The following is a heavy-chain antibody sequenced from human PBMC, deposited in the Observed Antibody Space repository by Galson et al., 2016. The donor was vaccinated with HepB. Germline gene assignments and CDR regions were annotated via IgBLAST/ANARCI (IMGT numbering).Heavy chain of an antibody. D-gene: IGHD3-10*01. V-gene: IGHV1-2*04. Sequence: SGYTFTDYHLHWVRQAPGQGLEWTGWINPDSGGTNFAQKFQGWVTMTRDTSISTAYMELRRLVSHDTAVYYCARPRRGGYYFDYWGQGTLVTVSS. CDR2: INPDSGGT. J-gene: IGHJ4*02. CDR1: GYTFTDYH. CDR3: ARPRRGGYYFDY.